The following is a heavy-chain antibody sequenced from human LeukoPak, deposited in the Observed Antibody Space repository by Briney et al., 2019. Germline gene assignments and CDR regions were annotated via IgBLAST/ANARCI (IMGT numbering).Heavy chain of an antibody. V-gene: IGHV4-59*06. J-gene: IGHJ5*02. CDR2: IYYSGST. Sequence: SETLSLTCTVSGGSISSYYWSWIRQPPGKGLEWIGYIYYSGSTYYNPSLKSRVTISVDTSKNQFSLKLSSVTAADTAVYYCARVRMLYDFWSGYGNWFDPWGQGTLVTVSS. CDR3: ARVRMLYDFWSGYGNWFDP. CDR1: GGSISSYY. D-gene: IGHD3-3*01.